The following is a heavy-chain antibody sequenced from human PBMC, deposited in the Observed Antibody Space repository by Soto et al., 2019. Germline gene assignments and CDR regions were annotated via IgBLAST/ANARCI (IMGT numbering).Heavy chain of an antibody. CDR1: GYTFTDYG. J-gene: IGHJ4*02. CDR3: ARDRGSGSYYLGPFYFDY. D-gene: IGHD1-26*01. CDR2: ITPYTGNT. V-gene: IGHV1-18*01. Sequence: ASVKVSCKASGYTFTDYGFSWVRQAPGQGPEWMGWITPYTGNTKFPQKFQGRVTMTTDRFTSTAYMELKSLTFDDTAVYCCARDRGSGSYYLGPFYFDYWGQGTLVTVSS.